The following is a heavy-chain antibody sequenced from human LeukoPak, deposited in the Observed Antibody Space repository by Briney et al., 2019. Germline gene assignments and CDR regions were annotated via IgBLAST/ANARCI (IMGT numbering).Heavy chain of an antibody. CDR2: ISSSSSYI. CDR3: AKDLHYYDSSGPTGGDAFDI. J-gene: IGHJ3*02. V-gene: IGHV3-21*04. CDR1: GFTFSSYS. Sequence: TGGSLRLSCAASGFTFSSYSMNWVRQAPGKGLEWVSSISSSSSYIYYADSVKGRFTISRDNSKNTLYLQMNSLRAEDTAVYYCAKDLHYYDSSGPTGGDAFDIWGQGTMVTVSS. D-gene: IGHD3-22*01.